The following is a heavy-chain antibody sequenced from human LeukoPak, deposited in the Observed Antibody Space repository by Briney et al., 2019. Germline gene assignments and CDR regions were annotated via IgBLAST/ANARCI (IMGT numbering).Heavy chain of an antibody. D-gene: IGHD6-13*01. Sequence: GGSLRLSCAASGFTFSDYYMSWIRQAPGKGLERVSYISSSGSTIHYADSVKGRFTISRDNAKNSLYLQMNSLRAEDTAVYYCAACAVREPGSSWGKDIWGQGTMVTVSS. V-gene: IGHV3-11*04. CDR2: ISSSGSTI. CDR3: AACAVREPGSSWGKDI. CDR1: GFTFSDYY. J-gene: IGHJ3*02.